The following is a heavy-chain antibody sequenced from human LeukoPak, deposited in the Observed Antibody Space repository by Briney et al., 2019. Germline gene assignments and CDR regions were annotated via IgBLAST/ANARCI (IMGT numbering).Heavy chain of an antibody. CDR2: IYYSGST. Sequence: SQTLSLTCTVSGGSISSGGYYWSWIRQHPGKGLEWIGYIYYSGSTYYNPSLKSRVTISVDTSRNQFSLKLSSVTAADTAVYFCARDRDGYNIVYFDYWGQGTLVTVSS. CDR1: GGSISSGGYY. D-gene: IGHD5-24*01. CDR3: ARDRDGYNIVYFDY. V-gene: IGHV4-31*03. J-gene: IGHJ4*02.